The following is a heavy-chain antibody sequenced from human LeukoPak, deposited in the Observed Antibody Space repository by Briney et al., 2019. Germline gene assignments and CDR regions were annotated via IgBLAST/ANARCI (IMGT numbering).Heavy chain of an antibody. J-gene: IGHJ4*02. CDR3: ARSLVLDPMDFWGYYFDY. CDR1: GGSXXXSSYX. D-gene: IGHD2-8*02. V-gene: IGHV4-39*07. Sequence: SGGSXXXSSYXXGWIRQPPGKGLEWIGSIYYSGSTYYNPSLKSRVTISVDTSKNQFSLKLSYVTAADTAVYYCARSLVLDPMDFWGYYFDYWGQGALVTVSS. CDR2: IYYSGST.